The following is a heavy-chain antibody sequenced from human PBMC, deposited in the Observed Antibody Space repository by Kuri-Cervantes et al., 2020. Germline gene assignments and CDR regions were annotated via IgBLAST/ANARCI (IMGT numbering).Heavy chain of an antibody. CDR1: GGSITNYY. D-gene: IGHD6-13*01. J-gene: IGHJ4*02. V-gene: IGHV4-59*08. CDR2: IYYSGST. Sequence: SETLSLTCTVSGGSITNYYWTWIQQSPGKGLEWIGYIYYSGSTYYNPSLKSRVTISVDTSKNQSSLKLSSVTAADTAVYYCARGMAAAGNFDYWGQGTLVTVSS. CDR3: ARGMAAAGNFDY.